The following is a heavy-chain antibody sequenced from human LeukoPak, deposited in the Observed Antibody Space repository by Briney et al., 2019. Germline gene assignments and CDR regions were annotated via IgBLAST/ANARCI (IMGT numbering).Heavy chain of an antibody. D-gene: IGHD2-15*01. CDR1: GFTFSSYS. J-gene: IGHJ4*02. V-gene: IGHV3-21*01. CDR2: ISSSSSYI. Sequence: PGGSLRLSCAASGFTFSSYSMNWVRQAPGKGLDCVSSISSSSSYIYYAGSVKGRFTISRDNAKNSLYLQMNSLRAEDTAVYYCARSPVYCSGGSCYSGYDYWGQGTLVTVSS. CDR3: ARSPVYCSGGSCYSGYDY.